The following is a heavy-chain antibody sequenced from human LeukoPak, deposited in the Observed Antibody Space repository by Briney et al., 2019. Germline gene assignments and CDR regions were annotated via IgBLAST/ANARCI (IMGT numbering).Heavy chain of an antibody. J-gene: IGHJ5*02. D-gene: IGHD3-10*01. CDR3: AGHDYYGSGSYR. V-gene: IGHV4-59*08. Sequence: SETLSLTCTVSGGAISSYQWSWIRQPPGKGLEWIGYMYYSGSTKYNPSLKSRVTISGDTSKNQFSLKLISVTAADAAVYYCAGHDYYGSGSYRWGQGTLVTVSS. CDR1: GGAISSYQ. CDR2: MYYSGST.